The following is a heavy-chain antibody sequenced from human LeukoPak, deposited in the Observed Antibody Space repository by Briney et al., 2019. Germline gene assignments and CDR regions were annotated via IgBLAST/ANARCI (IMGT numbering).Heavy chain of an antibody. Sequence: GGSLRLFCAASGFTFSDYYMSWIRHAPGKGLEWVSYISSSGSTIYYADSVKGRFTISRDNAKNSLYLQMNSLRAEDTAVYYSARDLGGYSGYDFDYWGQGTLVTVSS. CDR1: GFTFSDYY. D-gene: IGHD5-12*01. CDR3: ARDLGGYSGYDFDY. CDR2: ISSSGSTI. V-gene: IGHV3-11*01. J-gene: IGHJ4*02.